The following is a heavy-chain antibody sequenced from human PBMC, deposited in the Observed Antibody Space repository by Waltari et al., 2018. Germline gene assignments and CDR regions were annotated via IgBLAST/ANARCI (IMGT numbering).Heavy chain of an antibody. V-gene: IGHV3-48*01. CDR2: ISASSAAI. Sequence: EVQLVESVGGLVQPGVSLRLSCAGSGFTFVVHSMHWIRQAPGKGLEWVSYISASSAAIYYADSVKGRFTISRDNAKNLLFLQMSNLGAEDMAVYYCATEPAPGAGINYWGQGILVTVSS. D-gene: IGHD6-19*01. CDR1: GFTFVVHS. J-gene: IGHJ4*02. CDR3: ATEPAPGAGINY.